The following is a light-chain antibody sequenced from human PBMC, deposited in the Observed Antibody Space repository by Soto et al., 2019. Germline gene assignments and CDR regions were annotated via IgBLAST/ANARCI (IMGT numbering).Light chain of an antibody. Sequence: EIVMTQSPVILSVSPGERATLSCRASQSVSSTLAWFQLKPGQAPRLLIFGASTRATGIPARFSGSGSGTEFTLTISSLQSEDFATYYCQQYENRPQTFGQGTKVDIK. V-gene: IGKV3-15*01. J-gene: IGKJ1*01. CDR2: GAS. CDR1: QSVSST. CDR3: QQYENRPQT.